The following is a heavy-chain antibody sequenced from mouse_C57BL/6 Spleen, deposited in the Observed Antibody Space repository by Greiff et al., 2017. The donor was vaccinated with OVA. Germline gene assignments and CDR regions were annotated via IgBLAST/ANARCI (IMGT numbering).Heavy chain of an antibody. D-gene: IGHD4-1*01. J-gene: IGHJ4*01. CDR2: INPNNGGT. CDR1: GYTFTDYY. CDR3: ARGTGTGAMDY. V-gene: IGHV1-26*01. Sequence: EVQLQQSGPELVKPGASVKISCKASGYTFTDYYMNWVKQSHGKSLEWIGDINPNNGGTSYNQKFKGKATLTVDKSSSTAYMELRSLTSEDSAVYYCARGTGTGAMDYWGQGTSVTVFS.